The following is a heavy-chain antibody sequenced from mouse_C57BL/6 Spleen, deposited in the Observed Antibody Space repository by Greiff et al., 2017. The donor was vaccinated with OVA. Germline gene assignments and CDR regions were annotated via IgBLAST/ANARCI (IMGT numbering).Heavy chain of an antibody. Sequence: EVQLVESGGGLVKPGGSLKLSCAASGFTFSDYGMHWVSQAPEKGLEWVAYISSGSSTIYYADTVKGRFTIARDNAKNTLFLQRTSLRSEDTAMCYCARYGSSPLYAMDYWGKGTTVTVSS. CDR2: ISSGSSTI. D-gene: IGHD1-1*01. J-gene: IGHJ4*01. V-gene: IGHV5-17*01. CDR3: ARYGSSPLYAMDY. CDR1: GFTFSDYG.